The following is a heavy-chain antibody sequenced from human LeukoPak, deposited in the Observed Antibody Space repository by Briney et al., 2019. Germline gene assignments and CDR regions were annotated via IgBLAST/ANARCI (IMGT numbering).Heavy chain of an antibody. Sequence: ASVKVSCKASGYTFTGHYMHRVRQAPGQGLGWMGWINPNNGGTNYAQKFQGRVTMTRDTSISTAYMELSRLRSDDTAVYYCARGYALYSGRYIDFDYWGQGTLVTVSS. CDR1: GYTFTGHY. CDR2: INPNNGGT. CDR3: ARGYALYSGRYIDFDY. D-gene: IGHD1-26*01. J-gene: IGHJ4*02. V-gene: IGHV1-2*02.